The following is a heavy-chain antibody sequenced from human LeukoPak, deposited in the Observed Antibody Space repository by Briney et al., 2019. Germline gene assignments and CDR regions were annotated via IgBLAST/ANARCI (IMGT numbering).Heavy chain of an antibody. D-gene: IGHD2-2*01. CDR3: ARVRVRRPAANRELDY. CDR1: GGTFSSYA. V-gene: IGHV1-69*13. Sequence: SVTVSFTASGGTFSSYAISWVRQAPGQGLEWMGGIIPIFGTANYAQKFQGRVTITADESTSTAYMELSNLRSEDTAVYYCARVRVRRPAANRELDYWGQGTLVTVSS. CDR2: IIPIFGTA. J-gene: IGHJ4*02.